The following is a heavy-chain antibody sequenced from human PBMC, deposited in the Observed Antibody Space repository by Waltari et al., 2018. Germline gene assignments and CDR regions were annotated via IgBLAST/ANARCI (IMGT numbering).Heavy chain of an antibody. CDR2: IKQDGSEK. CDR1: GLNFSNYW. CDR3: VTGLTTVTAKDYFDH. D-gene: IGHD4-17*01. V-gene: IGHV3-7*01. Sequence: EVQLVGSGGGSVQPGGSLRLPWAASGLNFSNYWMNWVRQAPGKGLEWVANIKQDGSEKNYVDSVEGRFSISRDNAQNSLYLQMNSLRAEDTAIYYCVTGLTTVTAKDYFDHWGQGALVTVS. J-gene: IGHJ4*02.